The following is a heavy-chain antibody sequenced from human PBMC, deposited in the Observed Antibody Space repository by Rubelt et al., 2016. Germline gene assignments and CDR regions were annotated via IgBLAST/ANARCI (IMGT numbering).Heavy chain of an antibody. CDR1: TYSISRGYY. CDR2: IYRGGNT. V-gene: IGHV4-38-2*02. CDR3: ARAVDPYDSGSPHFDF. J-gene: IGHJ4*02. Sequence: QVQLLESGPVLVKPSETLSLICTVSTYSISRGYYWGWIRQPPGQGREWIGRIYRGGNTYYNLSPRSQVTISVQTPKNQFSLKVSIVTDADTAVYYCARAVDPYDSGSPHFDFWGQGTLVTVSS. D-gene: IGHD3-10*01.